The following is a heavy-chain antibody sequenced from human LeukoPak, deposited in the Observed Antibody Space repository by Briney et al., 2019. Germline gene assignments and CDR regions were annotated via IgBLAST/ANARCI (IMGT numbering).Heavy chain of an antibody. Sequence: GGPLRLPCEASGFTLSSYSMNWVRQAPGKGLEWVALSSTTTSTLYYADSVKGRFTISRDNAKNSLYLQMISLRDEDTAVYYCARQIIHRGFDYWGQGALVTVSS. CDR1: GFTLSSYS. CDR2: SSTTTSTL. CDR3: ARQIIHRGFDY. V-gene: IGHV3-48*02. D-gene: IGHD3-10*01. J-gene: IGHJ4*02.